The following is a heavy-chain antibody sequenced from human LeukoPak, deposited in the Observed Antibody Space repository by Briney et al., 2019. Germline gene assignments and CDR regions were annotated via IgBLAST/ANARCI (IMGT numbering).Heavy chain of an antibody. CDR1: RFIFSSYA. CDR3: ARDADYGDYPDYYFDY. V-gene: IGHV3-64*01. J-gene: IGHJ4*02. D-gene: IGHD4-17*01. CDR2: ISSNVGST. Sequence: PGGSLRLSCAASRFIFSSYAMRWVRHAPGEGLEYVSAISSNVGSTYYANSVKGRFTISRDNSKSTLCLQMGSLRAQDMAAYYCARDADYGDYPDYYFDYWGQGTLVTVSS.